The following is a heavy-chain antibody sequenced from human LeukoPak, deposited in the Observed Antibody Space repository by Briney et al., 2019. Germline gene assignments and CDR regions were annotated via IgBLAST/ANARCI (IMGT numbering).Heavy chain of an antibody. CDR3: ARDLEAANTYYFDY. Sequence: GGSLRLSCAASGFTVSSSYMSWVRQAPGKGLEWVSIISSAGTTYYADSVKGRFTISIDNSKNTVYLQVNSLRDEDTAVYYCARDLEAANTYYFDYWGQGTMVTVSS. CDR2: ISSAGTT. J-gene: IGHJ4*02. V-gene: IGHV3-66*01. D-gene: IGHD6-13*01. CDR1: GFTVSSSY.